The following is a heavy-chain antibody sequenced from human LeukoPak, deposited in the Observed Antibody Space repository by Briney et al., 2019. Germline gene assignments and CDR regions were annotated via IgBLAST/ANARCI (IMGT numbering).Heavy chain of an antibody. Sequence: PSETLSLTCTVSGGSISSSSYYWGWIRQPPGKGLEWIGSIYYSGSTYYNPSLKSRVTKSVDTSKNQFSLKLSSVTAADTAVYYCARDRSSSSWAFDIWGQGTMVTVSS. CDR2: IYYSGST. CDR1: GGSISSSSYY. CDR3: ARDRSSSSWAFDI. V-gene: IGHV4-39*07. J-gene: IGHJ3*02. D-gene: IGHD6-13*01.